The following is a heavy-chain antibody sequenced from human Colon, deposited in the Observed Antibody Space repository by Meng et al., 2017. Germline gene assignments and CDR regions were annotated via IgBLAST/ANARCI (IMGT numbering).Heavy chain of an antibody. CDR3: ARVIYASGNMAHLDY. V-gene: IGHV4-4*02. D-gene: IGHD2/OR15-2a*01. J-gene: IGHJ4*02. CDR1: GDSSRSSNW. Sequence: VPLREEGPGLVSPWGTLSLTCALYGDSSRSSNWCSWVRQPPGRGLEWIGEVYHSGSTNYNPSLKNRVTMTVDKSKNEFSLTLSSVTAADTAFYYCARVIYASGNMAHLDYWGPGTLVTVSS. CDR2: VYHSGST.